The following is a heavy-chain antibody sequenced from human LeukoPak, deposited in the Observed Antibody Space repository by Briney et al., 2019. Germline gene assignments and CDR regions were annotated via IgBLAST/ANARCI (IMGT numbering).Heavy chain of an antibody. CDR1: GGSFSGYY. CDR2: INHSGST. J-gene: IGHJ4*02. D-gene: IGHD2-2*01. Sequence: SETLSLTCAVYGGSFSGYYWSWIRQPPGKGLEWIGEINHSGSTNYNPSLKSRVTISVDTSKNQFSLKLSSVTAADTAVYYCASQGCSSTSCQFDYWGQGTLVTVSS. V-gene: IGHV4-34*01. CDR3: ASQGCSSTSCQFDY.